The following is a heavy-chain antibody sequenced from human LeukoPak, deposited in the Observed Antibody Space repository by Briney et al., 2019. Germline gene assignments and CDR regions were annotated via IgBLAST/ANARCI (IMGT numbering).Heavy chain of an antibody. CDR3: ANPPVEMATIEDY. J-gene: IGHJ4*02. Sequence: GGSLRLSCAASGFTFSDYAMAWVRQAPGKGLEWVSSISGSGIGAYYADSVKGRFTISRDNSKNTLSLQMNSLRAEDTAVYYCANPPVEMATIEDYWGQGTLVTVSS. D-gene: IGHD5-24*01. V-gene: IGHV3-23*01. CDR2: ISGSGIGA. CDR1: GFTFSDYA.